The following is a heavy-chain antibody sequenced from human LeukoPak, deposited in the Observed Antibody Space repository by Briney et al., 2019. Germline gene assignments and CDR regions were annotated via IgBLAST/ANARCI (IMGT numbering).Heavy chain of an antibody. CDR1: GFTFKTYW. CDR2: IKQDGSEK. D-gene: IGHD5-18*01. J-gene: IGHJ6*02. Sequence: GGSLRLSCAASGFTFKTYWMNWVRQAPGKGLEWVANIKQDGSEKYYVDSVKGRFTISRDNAKNSLSLRMNSLRAEDTATYYCAREDRRGDSYGYNEYYYGMEVWGQGTTVTVSS. CDR3: AREDRRGDSYGYNEYYYGMEV. V-gene: IGHV3-7*01.